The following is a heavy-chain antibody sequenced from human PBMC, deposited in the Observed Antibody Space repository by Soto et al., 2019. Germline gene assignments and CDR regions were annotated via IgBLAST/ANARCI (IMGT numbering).Heavy chain of an antibody. D-gene: IGHD3-3*02. CDR3: ARHSLALRKNNWFDP. Sequence: PSETLSLTCTVSGDSIISSDFYWGGVRQPPGKGLEWIGSIFYLGSSYYNPSRKSRVTMSVDTSKNQFSLRLRSVTAADTALYFCARHSLALRKNNWFDPWGQGIMVTVSS. J-gene: IGHJ5*02. CDR1: GDSIISSDFY. CDR2: IFYLGSS. V-gene: IGHV4-39*01.